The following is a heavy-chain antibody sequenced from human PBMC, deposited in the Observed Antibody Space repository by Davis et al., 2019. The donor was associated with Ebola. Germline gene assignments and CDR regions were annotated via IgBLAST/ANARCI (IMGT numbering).Heavy chain of an antibody. J-gene: IGHJ4*02. CDR3: TTLIDF. CDR2: IRGKSKNYAT. CDR1: GFSFSAAA. Sequence: GESLKISCAASGFSFSAAAMHWVRQPPGKGLEWVGRIRGKSKNYATAYAESVKGRFTNSRDDGKNTAYLQMQSLKSEDAATYFCTTLIDFWGQGTLVTVSS. V-gene: IGHV3-73*01. D-gene: IGHD3-22*01.